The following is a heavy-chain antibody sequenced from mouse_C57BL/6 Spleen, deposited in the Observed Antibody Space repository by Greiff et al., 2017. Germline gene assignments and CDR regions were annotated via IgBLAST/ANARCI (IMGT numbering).Heavy chain of an antibody. Sequence: SCKASGYTFTSYWMHWVKQRPGRGLEWIGRIDPNSGGTKYNEKFKSKATLTVDKPSSTAYMQLSSLTSEDSAVYYCARANWERGYYFDYWGQGTTLTVSS. CDR1: GYTFTSYW. CDR3: ARANWERGYYFDY. CDR2: IDPNSGGT. J-gene: IGHJ2*01. V-gene: IGHV1-72*01. D-gene: IGHD4-1*01.